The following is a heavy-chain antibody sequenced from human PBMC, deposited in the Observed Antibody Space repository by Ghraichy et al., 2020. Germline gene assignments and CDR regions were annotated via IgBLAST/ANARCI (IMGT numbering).Heavy chain of an antibody. J-gene: IGHJ4*02. Sequence: LTCAASGFTFSSYWMNWVRQAPGKGLEWVANINRDGSEKYYADSVKGRFTISRDNAKNSLYGQMNSLRDEDTAVYYCVRGLNTGPGFDYWGQGSLVTVSS. CDR3: VRGLNTGPGFDY. V-gene: IGHV3-7*01. CDR1: GFTFSSYW. D-gene: IGHD4-11*01. CDR2: INRDGSEK.